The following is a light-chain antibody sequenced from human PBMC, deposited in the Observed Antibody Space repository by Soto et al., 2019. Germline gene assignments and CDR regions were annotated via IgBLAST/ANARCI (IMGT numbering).Light chain of an antibody. V-gene: IGLV2-23*02. CDR1: GGDVGHYDL. CDR3: CSYAGNGAWV. Sequence: QSALTQPASVSGSPGQSITISCAGSGGDVGHYDLLSWYQQIPGKAPKLIIFEVNRRPSGVSDRFSGFKSGNTASLTISGLQAEGEADFFCCSYAGNGAWVFGGGTKVTVL. CDR2: EVN. J-gene: IGLJ3*02.